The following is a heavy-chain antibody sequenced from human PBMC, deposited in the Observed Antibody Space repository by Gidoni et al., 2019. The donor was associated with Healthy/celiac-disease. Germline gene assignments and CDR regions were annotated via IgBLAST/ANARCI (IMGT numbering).Heavy chain of an antibody. CDR3: AKVAGSYCGGDCYPDY. J-gene: IGHJ4*02. D-gene: IGHD2-21*02. CDR2: ISGSGGST. Sequence: EVQLVESGGGLVQPGGSLRLSCAASGFTFSSYAMSWVRQAPGKGLGWVSAISGSGGSTYYADSVKGRFTISRDNSKNTLYLQMNSLRAEDTAVYYCAKVAGSYCGGDCYPDYWGQGTLVTVSS. CDR1: GFTFSSYA. V-gene: IGHV3-23*04.